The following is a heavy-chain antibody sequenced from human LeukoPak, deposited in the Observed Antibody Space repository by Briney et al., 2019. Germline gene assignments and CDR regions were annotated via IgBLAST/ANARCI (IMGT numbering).Heavy chain of an antibody. CDR2: INSDGSST. V-gene: IGHV3-74*01. Sequence: GGSLRLSCVASGFTFSSYWMRWVRQAPGEGLVWVSHINSDGSSTTYADSVKGRFTISRDNAKNTLYLQMNSLRAEDTAVYYCARDGLAAITFDYWGQGILVTVSS. CDR3: ARDGLAAITFDY. CDR1: GFTFSSYW. J-gene: IGHJ4*02. D-gene: IGHD5-24*01.